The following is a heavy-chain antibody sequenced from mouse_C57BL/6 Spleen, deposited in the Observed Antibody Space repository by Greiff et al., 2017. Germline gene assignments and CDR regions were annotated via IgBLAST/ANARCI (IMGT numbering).Heavy chain of an antibody. J-gene: IGHJ2*01. CDR3: ARGVYYYGSRYYFDY. V-gene: IGHV1-55*01. D-gene: IGHD1-1*01. Sequence: QVQLQQPGAELVKPGASVKMSCKASGYTFTSYWITWVKQRPGQGLEWIGDIYPGSGSTNYNEKFKSKATLTVDTSSSTAYMQLSSLTSEDSAVYYCARGVYYYGSRYYFDYWGQGTTLTVSS. CDR2: IYPGSGST. CDR1: GYTFTSYW.